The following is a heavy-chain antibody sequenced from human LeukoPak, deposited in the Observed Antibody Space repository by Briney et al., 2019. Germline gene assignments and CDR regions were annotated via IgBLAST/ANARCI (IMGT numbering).Heavy chain of an antibody. J-gene: IGHJ4*02. CDR3: ARETPMITFGGVFDY. CDR2: IIPIFGTA. CDR1: GGTFSSYA. D-gene: IGHD3-16*01. V-gene: IGHV1-69*05. Sequence: SVKVSCXASGGTFSSYAISWVRQAPGQGLEWMGGIIPIFGTANYAQKFQGRVTITTDESTSTAYMELSSLRSEDTAVYYCARETPMITFGGVFDYWGQGTLVTVSS.